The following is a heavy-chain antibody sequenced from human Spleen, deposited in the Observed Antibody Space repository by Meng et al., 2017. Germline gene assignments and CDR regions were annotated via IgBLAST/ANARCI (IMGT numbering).Heavy chain of an antibody. J-gene: IGHJ4*02. D-gene: IGHD2-15*01. V-gene: IGHV1-18*04. Sequence: QVQLVQSGAEVKKPGASMKVSCKASGYIFTDYYFHWVRQAPGQGLEWMEWFVNYVDTYPAPKFQGRVTMTTDTHTNTAFMELRSLTSDDTAVYYCASGTPGRSYCDYWGQGTLVTVSS. CDR1: GYIFTDYY. CDR2: FVNYVDT. CDR3: ASGTPGRSYCDY.